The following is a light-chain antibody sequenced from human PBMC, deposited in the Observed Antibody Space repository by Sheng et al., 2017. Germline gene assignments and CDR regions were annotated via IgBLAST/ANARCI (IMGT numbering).Light chain of an antibody. V-gene: IGKV1-5*03. CDR1: QSVSSW. CDR2: KAS. CDR3: QQYSDDWT. J-gene: IGKJ1*01. Sequence: DIQMTQSPSTLSASVGDRVTITCRASQSVSSWLAWYQQKPGKGPLTILIYKASYLESGVPSRFSGSGSGTEFTLTISSLQPDDSATYYCQQYSDDWTFGQGDQGGNQT.